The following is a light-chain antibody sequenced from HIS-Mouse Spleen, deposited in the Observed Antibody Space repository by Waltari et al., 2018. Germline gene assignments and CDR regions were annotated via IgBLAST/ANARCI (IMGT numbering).Light chain of an antibody. V-gene: IGKV3-11*01. J-gene: IGKJ1*01. Sequence: EIVLTQSPATLSLSPGERATLSCRASQRVSSYLAWYQQKPGQAPRLLIYDASNRATGIPARFSGSGSGTDFTLTISSLEPEDFAVYYCQQRSNWPPELGQGTKVEIK. CDR2: DAS. CDR3: QQRSNWPPE. CDR1: QRVSSY.